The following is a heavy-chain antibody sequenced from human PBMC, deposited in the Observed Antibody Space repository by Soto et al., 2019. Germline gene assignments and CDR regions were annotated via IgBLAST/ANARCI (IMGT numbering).Heavy chain of an antibody. CDR2: ISGSGGST. D-gene: IGHD2-2*01. J-gene: IGHJ4*02. CDR1: GFTFTTYA. Sequence: EVQVLESGGGLVQPGGSLRLSCVASGFTFTTYAMTWVRQAPGKGLEWVSIISGSGGSTHYADSVKGRFIISRDNSKNTLYLQMNGLRAEDTAVYYCAKTGFDRYWSSTSGVHFDYWGQGTLVTVSS. V-gene: IGHV3-23*01. CDR3: AKTGFDRYWSSTSGVHFDY.